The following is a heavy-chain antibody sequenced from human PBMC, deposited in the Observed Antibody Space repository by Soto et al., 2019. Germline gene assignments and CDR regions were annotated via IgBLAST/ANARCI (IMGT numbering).Heavy chain of an antibody. CDR2: ISYDGSNK. CDR3: AHRYGDYVY. D-gene: IGHD4-17*01. V-gene: IGHV3-30*03. CDR1: GFTFSSYY. Sequence: QVQLVESGGGVVQTGRSLSLSCAASGFTFSSYYLYWVRQAPGNGLEWVAFISYDGSNKYYADSVKGRFTISRDNSKNTLYLQMNSLRAEDTAVYYCAHRYGDYVYWGQGTLVTVSS. J-gene: IGHJ4*02.